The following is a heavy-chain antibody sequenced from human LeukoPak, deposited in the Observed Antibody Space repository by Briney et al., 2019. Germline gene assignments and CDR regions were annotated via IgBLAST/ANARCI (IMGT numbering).Heavy chain of an antibody. Sequence: SETLSLTCAVYGGSFSGYYWSWIRQPAGKGLEWIGRIYSSGSTNYNPSLKSRVTLSLDTSKSQFSLKLSSVTAADTAVYYCTRGYCISASCYRYAFDIWGQGTTVTVSS. D-gene: IGHD2-2*02. CDR1: GGSFSGYY. CDR3: TRGYCISASCYRYAFDI. V-gene: IGHV4-59*10. J-gene: IGHJ3*02. CDR2: IYSSGST.